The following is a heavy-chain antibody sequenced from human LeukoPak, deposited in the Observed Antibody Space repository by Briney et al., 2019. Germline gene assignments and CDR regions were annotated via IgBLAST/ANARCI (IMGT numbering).Heavy chain of an antibody. CDR2: ITSSGSYI. CDR3: AKGPPGIAAAGINY. J-gene: IGHJ4*02. CDR1: AFTFSNYN. D-gene: IGHD6-13*01. V-gene: IGHV3-21*04. Sequence: GGSLRLSCAASAFTFSNYNMNWVRQAPGKGLEWVSSITSSGSYIYYADSVKGRFTISRDNSKNTLYLQMNSLRAEDTAVYYCAKGPPGIAAAGINYWGQGTLVTVSS.